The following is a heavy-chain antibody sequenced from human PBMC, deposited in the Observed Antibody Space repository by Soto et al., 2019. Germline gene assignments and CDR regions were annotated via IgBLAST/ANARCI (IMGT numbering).Heavy chain of an antibody. CDR3: QAEAGIRDTVPVSAFLLNRSSDL. J-gene: IGHJ2*01. CDR2: ISGSGGTT. Sequence: PGKGLKWVSAISGSGGTTYYADSVKGRFTFSRDNSKNTLYLQMNSLRAEDTAVFFFQAEAGIRDTVPVSAFLLNRSSDL. V-gene: IGHV3-23*01. D-gene: IGHD6-13*01.